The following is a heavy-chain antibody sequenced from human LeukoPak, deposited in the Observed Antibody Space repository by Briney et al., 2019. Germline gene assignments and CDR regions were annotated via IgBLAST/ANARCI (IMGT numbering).Heavy chain of an antibody. J-gene: IGHJ4*02. CDR1: GFTFSSYW. CDR3: ADTSGYLDY. Sequence: SGGSLRLSCAASGFTFSSYWMHWVRQAPGKGLVWVSRINSDGSSTYYADSVKGRFTISRDNSKNTLYLQMNSLRAEDTAVYYCADTSGYLDYWGQGTLVTVSS. CDR2: INSDGSST. D-gene: IGHD2-15*01. V-gene: IGHV3-74*01.